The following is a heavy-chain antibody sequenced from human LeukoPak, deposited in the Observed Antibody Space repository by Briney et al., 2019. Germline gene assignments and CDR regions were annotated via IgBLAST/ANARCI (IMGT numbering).Heavy chain of an antibody. V-gene: IGHV4-59*01. CDR1: GGSISSYY. J-gene: IGHJ4*02. CDR3: AGASYDSSGVH. Sequence: PSEPLSLTCTVSGGSISSYYWSWIRQPPGKGLEWIGYIYYSGSTNYNPSLKSRVTISVDTSKNQFSLKLSSVTAADTAVYYCAGASYDSSGVHWGQGTLATVSS. D-gene: IGHD3-22*01. CDR2: IYYSGST.